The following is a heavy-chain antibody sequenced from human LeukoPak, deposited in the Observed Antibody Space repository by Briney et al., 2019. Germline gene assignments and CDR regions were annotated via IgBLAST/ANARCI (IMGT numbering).Heavy chain of an antibody. CDR1: GFTFSSYG. V-gene: IGHV3-33*01. D-gene: IGHD2-15*01. CDR2: IWYDGSNK. J-gene: IGHJ5*02. Sequence: AGGSLRLSCAASGFTFSSYGMHWVRLAPGKGLEWVTVIWYDGSNKYYADSVKGRFTISRDNSKNTLYLQMNSLRAEDTAVYYCARRYCSGGSCYSFRGDWFDPWGQGTLVTVSS. CDR3: ARRYCSGGSCYSFRGDWFDP.